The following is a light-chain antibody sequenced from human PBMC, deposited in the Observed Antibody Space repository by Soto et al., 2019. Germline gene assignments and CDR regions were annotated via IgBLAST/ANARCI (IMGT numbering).Light chain of an antibody. CDR1: QSISSR. J-gene: IGKJ1*01. CDR3: QQYNSYSPWT. Sequence: DIQMTQSPSTLSASVGDRVTITCRASQSISSRLAWYHQKPGKAPKLLIYDASSLEGGVPSRFSSSGSGTEFTLTISSLQPDDFATYYCQQYNSYSPWTFGQGTKVEIK. CDR2: DAS. V-gene: IGKV1-5*01.